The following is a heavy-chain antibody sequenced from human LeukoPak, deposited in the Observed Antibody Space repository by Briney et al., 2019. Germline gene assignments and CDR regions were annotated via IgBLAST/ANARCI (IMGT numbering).Heavy chain of an antibody. CDR3: ARHSSSWYWFDP. V-gene: IGHV4-39*07. CDR2: IYYSGST. D-gene: IGHD6-13*01. J-gene: IGHJ5*02. Sequence: SETLSLTCTVSGGSISSSSYYWGWIRQPPGEGLEWIGSIYYSGSTYYNPSLKSRVTISVDTSKNQFSLKLSSVTAADTAVYYCARHSSSWYWFDPWGQGTLVTVSS. CDR1: GGSISSSSYY.